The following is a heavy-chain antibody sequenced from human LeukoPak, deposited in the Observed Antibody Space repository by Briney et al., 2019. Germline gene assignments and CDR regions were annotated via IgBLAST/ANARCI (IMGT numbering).Heavy chain of an antibody. CDR2: IYTSGST. V-gene: IGHV4-61*02. CDR1: GGSISSGSYY. CDR3: ARATYCYDSSGYYYPNYYYYYMDV. Sequence: PSEALSLTCTVSGGSISSGSYYWSWIRQPAGKGLEWIGRIYTSGSTNYNPSRKSRVTISVDTSKNQFSLKLSSVTAADTAVYYCARATYCYDSSGYYYPNYYYYYMDVWGKGTTVTVSS. D-gene: IGHD3-22*01. J-gene: IGHJ6*03.